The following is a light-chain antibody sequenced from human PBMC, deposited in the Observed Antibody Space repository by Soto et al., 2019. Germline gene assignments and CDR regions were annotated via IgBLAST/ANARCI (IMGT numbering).Light chain of an antibody. CDR1: QSINNIY. CDR2: GVS. J-gene: IGKJ1*01. V-gene: IGKV3-20*01. CDR3: EQYGSSPRT. Sequence: IGLTRSPGTLSLSPGERATLSCRASQSINNIYFAWYQQKPGQAPRLLIYGVSSRATGIPDRFSGSGSGTDFTLTISRLEPEDFAVYYCEQYGSSPRTFGQGPKVDIK.